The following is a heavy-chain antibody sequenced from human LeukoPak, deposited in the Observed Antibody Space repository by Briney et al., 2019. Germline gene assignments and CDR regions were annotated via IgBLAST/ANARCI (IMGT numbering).Heavy chain of an antibody. D-gene: IGHD1-26*01. Sequence: PSETLSLTCTVSGGSISSYYWSWIRQPPGKGLEWIGYIYYSGSTNYNPSLKSRVTISVDTSKNQFSLKLSSVTAADTAAYYCARDLRWELIPWFDPWGQGTLVTVSS. CDR2: IYYSGST. CDR3: ARDLRWELIPWFDP. V-gene: IGHV4-59*01. CDR1: GGSISSYY. J-gene: IGHJ5*02.